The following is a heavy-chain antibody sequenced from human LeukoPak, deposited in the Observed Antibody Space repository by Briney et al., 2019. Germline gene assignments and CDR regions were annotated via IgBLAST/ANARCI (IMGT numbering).Heavy chain of an antibody. CDR3: ARGTRAAAGTGIFDY. Sequence: SETLSLTCTVSGGSISSSSYYWGWIRQPPGKGLEWIGSIYYSGSTYYNPSLKSRVTISVDTSKDQFSLKLSSVTAADTAVYYCARGTRAAAGTGIFDYWGQGTLVAVSS. CDR2: IYYSGST. D-gene: IGHD6-13*01. CDR1: GGSISSSSYY. J-gene: IGHJ4*02. V-gene: IGHV4-39*07.